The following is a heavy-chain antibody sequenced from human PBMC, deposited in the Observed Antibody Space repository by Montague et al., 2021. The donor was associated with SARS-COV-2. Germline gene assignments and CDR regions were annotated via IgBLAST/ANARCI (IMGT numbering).Heavy chain of an antibody. V-gene: IGHV4-59*11. CDR2: FDHAGTK. CDR1: GGSIRSHL. Sequence: SETLSLTCTVSGGSIRSHLWSWIRQSPGKGLEWIGYFDHAGTKKDNPSLKTRVTISGDTSKNQFSLRLTSVTTADTAIHYCERSGGLPMDWGQGSLVTVSS. J-gene: IGHJ4*02. D-gene: IGHD3-16*01. CDR3: ERSGGLPMD.